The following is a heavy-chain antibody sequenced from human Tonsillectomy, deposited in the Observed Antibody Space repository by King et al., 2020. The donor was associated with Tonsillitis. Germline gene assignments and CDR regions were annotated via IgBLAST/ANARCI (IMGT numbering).Heavy chain of an antibody. CDR1: GFTFSSYW. V-gene: IGHV3-7*03. Sequence: VQLVESGGGLVQPGGSLRVSCAASGFTFSSYWMTWVRQAPGKGLEWVANIKQDGSEKYYVDSVKGRFTISRDNAKNSLYLQMSSLRAEDTAVYYCARDSALFYTTGWYGGGMDVWGQGTTVTVSS. J-gene: IGHJ6*02. CDR3: ARDSALFYTTGWYGGGMDV. CDR2: IKQDGSEK. D-gene: IGHD6-19*01.